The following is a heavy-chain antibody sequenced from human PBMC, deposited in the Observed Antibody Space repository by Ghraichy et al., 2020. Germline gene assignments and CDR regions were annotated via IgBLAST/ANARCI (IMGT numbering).Heavy chain of an antibody. V-gene: IGHV3-7*03. CDR3: ASGLGGKRSDY. Sequence: GGSLRLSCSASGFTFSSYWMSWVRQAPGKGLEWVANIKQDGSEKYYVDSVKGRFTISRDNAKNSLYLQMNSLRAEDTAVYYCASGLGGKRSDYWGQGTLVTVSS. CDR1: GFTFSSYW. J-gene: IGHJ4*02. D-gene: IGHD4-23*01. CDR2: IKQDGSEK.